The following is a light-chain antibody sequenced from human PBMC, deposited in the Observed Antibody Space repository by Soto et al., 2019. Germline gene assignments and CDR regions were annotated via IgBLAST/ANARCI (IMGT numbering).Light chain of an antibody. J-gene: IGKJ5*01. CDR1: QGISSY. CDR3: QQLMSYPIT. CDR2: GAS. Sequence: DIHLTQSPSFLSASVGDRVTITCRASQGISSYLAWYQQKPRKAPEVLIFGASTLQSGVPSRFSGSGSGTEFTLTISSLQPEDFATYYCQQLMSYPITFGQGTRLEIK. V-gene: IGKV1-9*01.